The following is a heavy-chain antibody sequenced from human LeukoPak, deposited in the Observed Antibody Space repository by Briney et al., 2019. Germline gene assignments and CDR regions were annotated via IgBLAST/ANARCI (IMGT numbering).Heavy chain of an antibody. V-gene: IGHV1-69*05. CDR1: GGTFSSYA. Sequence: RASVKVSCKASGGTFSSYAISWVRQAPGQGLEWMGGIIPIFGTANYAQKFQGRVTITTDESTSTAYMELSSLRSEDTAVYYCARAREYSSSSSAFDIWGQGTMVTVSS. J-gene: IGHJ3*02. D-gene: IGHD6-6*01. CDR2: IIPIFGTA. CDR3: ARAREYSSSSSAFDI.